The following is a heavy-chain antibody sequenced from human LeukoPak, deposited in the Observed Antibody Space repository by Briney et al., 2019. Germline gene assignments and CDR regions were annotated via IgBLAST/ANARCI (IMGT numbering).Heavy chain of an antibody. D-gene: IGHD4-17*01. V-gene: IGHV4-39*01. Sequence: SETLSLTCTVSGGSISSSGYYWGWIRQPPGKGLEWIASIYYSGSTYYNPSLKSRVTISVDTSKNQLSLKLSSLTAADTAVYYCARLRVYGDNRRDYWGQGTLVTVSS. CDR2: IYYSGST. CDR3: ARLRVYGDNRRDY. J-gene: IGHJ4*02. CDR1: GGSISSSGYY.